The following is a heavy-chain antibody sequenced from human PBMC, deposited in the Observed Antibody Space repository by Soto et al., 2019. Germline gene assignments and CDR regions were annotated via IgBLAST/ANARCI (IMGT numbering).Heavy chain of an antibody. J-gene: IGHJ6*02. V-gene: IGHV4-39*01. CDR1: GDSIRSSSY. D-gene: IGHD6-13*01. CDR2: IYSTGNT. Sequence: QLQLQESGPGLVKPSETLSLTCTVSGDSIRSSSYWGWIRQPPGKGLEWIGSIYSTGNTYYNPSLXSXVXIXXDTSKNQFSLNVISVTAAGTAVYYCRRSSRYSTDVWGQGTTVTVSS. CDR3: RRSSRYSTDV.